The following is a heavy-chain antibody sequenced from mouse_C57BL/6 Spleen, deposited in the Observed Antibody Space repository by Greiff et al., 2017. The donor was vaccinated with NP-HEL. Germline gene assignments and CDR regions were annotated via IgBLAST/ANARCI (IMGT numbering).Heavy chain of an antibody. CDR3: ARRDTYEGSSYGYFDV. CDR1: GYTFTSYG. J-gene: IGHJ1*03. Sequence: QVQLQQSGAELARPGASVKLSCKASGYTFTSYGISWVKQRTGQGLEWIGEIYPRSGNTYYNEKFKGKATLTADKSSRTAYMELRSLTCEAAAVYLCARRDTYEGSSYGYFDVWGKGTTVTVSS. D-gene: IGHD1-1*01. V-gene: IGHV1-81*01. CDR2: IYPRSGNT.